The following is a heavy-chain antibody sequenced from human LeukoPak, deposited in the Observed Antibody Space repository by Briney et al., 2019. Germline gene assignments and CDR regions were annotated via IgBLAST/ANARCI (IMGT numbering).Heavy chain of an antibody. J-gene: IGHJ4*02. CDR2: IYPNGDA. Sequence: GGSLRLSCAASGFTFSSYEMNWVRQAPGKGLEWVSVIYPNGDAYYADSLQGRFTISRDTSKNTMYLQMNSLSAEDTAVYYCASAYYGDYGGYWGQGTLVTVSS. CDR3: ASAYYGDYGGY. V-gene: IGHV3-66*01. CDR1: GFTFSSYE. D-gene: IGHD4-17*01.